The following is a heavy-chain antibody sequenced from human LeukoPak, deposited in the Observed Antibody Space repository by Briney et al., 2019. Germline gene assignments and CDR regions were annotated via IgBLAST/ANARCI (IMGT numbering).Heavy chain of an antibody. D-gene: IGHD3-10*01. V-gene: IGHV4-39*01. CDR2: VFYTGSA. J-gene: IGHJ4*02. Sequence: SETLSLTCAVSSASINSAGYYWGWIRQPPGKGLEWIGGVFYTGSAYYNPSLKSRATVSIGTSRTQFSLNLTSVTAADTAVYYCARLQYYSGSGSYPDYWGQGTLVTVSS. CDR1: SASINSAGYY. CDR3: ARLQYYSGSGSYPDY.